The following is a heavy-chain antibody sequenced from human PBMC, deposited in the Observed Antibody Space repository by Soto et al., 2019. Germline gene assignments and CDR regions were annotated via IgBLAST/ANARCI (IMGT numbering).Heavy chain of an antibody. V-gene: IGHV4-34*01. CDR2: INHSGST. Sequence: SDTLSLTCAFSGGSFSGYYWSWIRQPPGKGLEWIGEINHSGSTNYNPSLKSRVTISVDTSKNQFSLKLSSVTAADTAVYYCARGHCSGGSCYYKYFDYWGQGTLVTVSS. D-gene: IGHD2-15*01. CDR1: GGSFSGYY. CDR3: ARGHCSGGSCYYKYFDY. J-gene: IGHJ4*02.